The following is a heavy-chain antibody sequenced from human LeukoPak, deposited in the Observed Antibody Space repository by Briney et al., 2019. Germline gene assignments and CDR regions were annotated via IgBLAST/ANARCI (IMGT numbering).Heavy chain of an antibody. CDR1: VGSFSGYY. V-gene: IGHV4-34*01. Sequence: SETPSLTCAVYVGSFSGYYWSWIRQPPGKGLEWIGEINHSGSTNYNSSLKSRVTISVDTSKNQFSLKLSSVTAADTAVCYCARGYYGSGSHCCHMDVWGKGTTITVS. D-gene: IGHD3-10*01. CDR3: ARGYYGSGSHCCHMDV. J-gene: IGHJ6*03. CDR2: INHSGST.